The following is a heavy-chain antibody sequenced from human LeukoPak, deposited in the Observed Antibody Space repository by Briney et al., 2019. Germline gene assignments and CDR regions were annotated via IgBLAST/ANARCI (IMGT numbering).Heavy chain of an antibody. J-gene: IGHJ5*02. D-gene: IGHD2-2*01. CDR2: INPNSGGT. Sequence: ASVKVSCKASGYTFTGYYMHWVRQAPGQGLEWMGWINPNSGGTDYAQKFQGRVTMTRDTSICTACMELSRLRSDDTAVYYCARDRGIVVVPAAMTHNWFDPWGQGTLVTVSS. V-gene: IGHV1-2*02. CDR3: ARDRGIVVVPAAMTHNWFDP. CDR1: GYTFTGYY.